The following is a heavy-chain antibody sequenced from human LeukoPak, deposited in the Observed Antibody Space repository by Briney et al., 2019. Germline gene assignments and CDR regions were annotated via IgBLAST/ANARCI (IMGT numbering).Heavy chain of an antibody. CDR2: IYYSGST. Sequence: SETLSLTCTVSARSISSSTYYWGWIRQPPGKGLEWIGSIYYSGSTYYNPSLKSRVTISVDTSNNQFSLKLSSVTASDTAVYYCARQYTGIDYWGQGTLVTVSS. CDR3: ARQYTGIDY. CDR1: ARSISSSTYY. V-gene: IGHV4-39*01. J-gene: IGHJ4*02. D-gene: IGHD2-2*02.